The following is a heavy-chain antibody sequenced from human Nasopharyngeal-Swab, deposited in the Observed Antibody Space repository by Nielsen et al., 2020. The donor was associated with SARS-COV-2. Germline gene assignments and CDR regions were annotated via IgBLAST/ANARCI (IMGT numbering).Heavy chain of an antibody. V-gene: IGHV4-61*02. CDR1: GGSISSGSYY. J-gene: IGHJ4*02. CDR3: ARDNRALYYFDY. D-gene: IGHD3-10*01. Sequence: SETLSLTCTVSGGSISSGSYYWNWIRQPAGKGLEWIGRIYTSGSTNYNPSLKSRVTISVDTSKNQFSLKLSSVTAADTAVYYCARDNRALYYFDYWGQGTLVTVSS. CDR2: IYTSGST.